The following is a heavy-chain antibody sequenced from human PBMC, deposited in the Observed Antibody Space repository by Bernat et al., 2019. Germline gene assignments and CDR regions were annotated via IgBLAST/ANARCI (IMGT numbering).Heavy chain of an antibody. CDR1: GFTFSSYA. V-gene: IGHV3-30-3*01. CDR3: ARGHSFYSGSYFNAFDI. J-gene: IGHJ3*02. CDR2: ISYDGSNK. D-gene: IGHD1-26*01. Sequence: QVQLVESGGGVVQPGRSLRLSCAASGFTFSSYAMHWVRHAPGKGLEWVAVISYDGSNKYYADSVKGRFTISRDNYKNTLYLQMNSLRAEDTAVYYCARGHSFYSGSYFNAFDIWGQGTMVTVSS.